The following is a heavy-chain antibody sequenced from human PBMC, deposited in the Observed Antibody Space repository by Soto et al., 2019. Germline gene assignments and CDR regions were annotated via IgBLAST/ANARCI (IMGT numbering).Heavy chain of an antibody. V-gene: IGHV3-33*01. CDR3: ARDSEGGDRRGIDY. D-gene: IGHD2-21*02. CDR1: GFTFSSYG. J-gene: IGHJ4*02. Sequence: QVQLVESGGGVVQPGRSLRLSCAASGFTFSSYGMHWVRQAPGKGLEWVAVIWYDGSNKNYGVSVKGRFTTSRDNSKNTQYLQRNSLRAEDTAVYYCARDSEGGDRRGIDYWGQGTLVTVAS. CDR2: IWYDGSNK.